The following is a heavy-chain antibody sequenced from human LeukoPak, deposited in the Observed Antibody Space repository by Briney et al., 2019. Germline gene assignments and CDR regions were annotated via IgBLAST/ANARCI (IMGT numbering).Heavy chain of an antibody. J-gene: IGHJ4*02. V-gene: IGHV3-9*01. D-gene: IGHD6-19*01. CDR2: ISWNSGSI. CDR3: AKEKDSSGFDY. Sequence: GGSLRLSCAASGFTFDDYAMHWVRQAPGKGLEWVSGISWNSGSIGYADSVKGRFTISRDNAKNSLYLQMNSLRAEDTALYYCAKEKDSSGFDYWDQGTLVTVSS. CDR1: GFTFDDYA.